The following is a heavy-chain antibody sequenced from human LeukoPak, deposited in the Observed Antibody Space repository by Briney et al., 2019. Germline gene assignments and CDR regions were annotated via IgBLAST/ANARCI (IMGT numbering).Heavy chain of an antibody. D-gene: IGHD3-3*01. Sequence: GSSVKVSCKASGGTFSSSTISWVRQAPGQGREWMGRIIPILGIANYAQKFQGRVTITADKSTSTAYMELSSLRSEDTAVYYCAREISLNFGVVIHYYFDYWGQGTLVTVSS. CDR3: AREISLNFGVVIHYYFDY. CDR2: IIPILGIA. V-gene: IGHV1-69*04. J-gene: IGHJ4*02. CDR1: GGTFSSST.